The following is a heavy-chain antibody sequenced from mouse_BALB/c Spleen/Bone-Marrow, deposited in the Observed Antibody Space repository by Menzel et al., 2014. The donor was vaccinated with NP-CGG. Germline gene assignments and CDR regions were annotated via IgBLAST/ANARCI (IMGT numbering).Heavy chain of an antibody. Sequence: DVHLVESGGGLVQPGGSRKLSCAASGFTFSSFGMHWVRQAPEKGLEWVAYISNGSSTIYYADTVKGRFTISRDNPKNTLFLQMTSLRSEDTAMYYCARRYGNYLYYFDYWGQGTTLTVSS. V-gene: IGHV5-17*02. J-gene: IGHJ2*01. CDR1: GFTFSSFG. CDR2: ISNGSSTI. CDR3: ARRYGNYLYYFDY. D-gene: IGHD2-10*02.